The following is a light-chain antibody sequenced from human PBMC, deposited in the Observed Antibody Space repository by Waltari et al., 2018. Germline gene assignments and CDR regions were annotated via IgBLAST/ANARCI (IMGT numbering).Light chain of an antibody. CDR2: NVN. V-gene: IGLV2-14*03. J-gene: IGLJ1*01. CDR1: SSDIGAYNY. CDR3: GSYTGSDIYL. Sequence: QSALTQPDSVSGSPGKSITIYCTGTSSDIGAYNYVSWYQQHPGKVPKVIIYNVNERPSRVSSRFSGSKSGNTASLTISGLQAEDEADYYCGSYTGSDIYLFGTGTKVTVL.